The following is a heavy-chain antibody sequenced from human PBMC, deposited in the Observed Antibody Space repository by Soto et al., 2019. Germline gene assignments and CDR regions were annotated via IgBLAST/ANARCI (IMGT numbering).Heavy chain of an antibody. J-gene: IGHJ6*02. CDR2: IYYTGST. D-gene: IGHD6-19*01. V-gene: IGHV4-59*01. Sequence: SETLSLTCTISGGAISTYYWTWIRQPPGKGLEWIGYIYYTGSTSYNPSLRSRVTISVDTSKNEFSLELRSVTAADTAVYYCARMNRVSWGSGWYLGYYYGMDVWGQGTTVTVSS. CDR3: ARMNRVSWGSGWYLGYYYGMDV. CDR1: GGAISTYY.